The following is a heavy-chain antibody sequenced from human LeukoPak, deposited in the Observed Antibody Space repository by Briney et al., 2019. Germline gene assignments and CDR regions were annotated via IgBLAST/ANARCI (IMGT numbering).Heavy chain of an antibody. CDR2: ISSGGDII. CDR3: TREDYYYASGH. J-gene: IGHJ4*02. V-gene: IGHV3-11*04. Sequence: PGGSLRLSCAASGFTFTDHYMSWVRQAPGKGLEWVSYISSGGDIIYYADSVKGRFTISRDNAKNSLFLQMNSLRAEDTAVYYCTREDYYYASGHWAQRTLVTSSS. CDR1: GFTFTDHY. D-gene: IGHD3-10*01.